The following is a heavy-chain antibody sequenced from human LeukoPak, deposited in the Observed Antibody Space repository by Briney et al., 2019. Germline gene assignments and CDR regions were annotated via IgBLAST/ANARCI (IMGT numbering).Heavy chain of an antibody. CDR1: GFTSSSYA. Sequence: GGSLRLSCAASGFTSSSYAMHWVRQAPGKGLEWVAVISYDGSNKYYADSVKGRFTISRDNSKNTLYLQMNSLRAEDTAVYYCARDSASSSWYPYYYYYGMDVWGQGTTVTVSS. CDR2: ISYDGSNK. J-gene: IGHJ6*02. D-gene: IGHD6-13*01. CDR3: ARDSASSSWYPYYYYYGMDV. V-gene: IGHV3-30*04.